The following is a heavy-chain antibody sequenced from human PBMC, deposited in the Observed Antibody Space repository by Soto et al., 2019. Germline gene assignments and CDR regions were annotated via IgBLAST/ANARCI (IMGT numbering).Heavy chain of an antibody. Sequence: PSETLSLTCNVSGGSISSYYWSWIRQPPGKGLEWIGYIFNNGITNYNPSLKSRVTVSVDTSKNQFSLKVNSVTAADTAVYYCARVGGAPLGALDIWGQGTMVTVSS. V-gene: IGHV4-59*01. J-gene: IGHJ3*02. CDR1: GGSISSYY. CDR3: ARVGGAPLGALDI. D-gene: IGHD1-26*01. CDR2: IFNNGIT.